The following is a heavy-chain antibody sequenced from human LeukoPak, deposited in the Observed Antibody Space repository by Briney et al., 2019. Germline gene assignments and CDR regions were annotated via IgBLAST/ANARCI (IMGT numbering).Heavy chain of an antibody. CDR3: ARIQSAYSYGYDPFDY. D-gene: IGHD5-18*01. CDR2: IGSTSSNI. J-gene: IGHJ4*02. V-gene: IGHV3-48*01. CDR1: GFTFSTYT. Sequence: GGSLRLSCTGSGFTFSTYTMNWVRQAPGKGLEWVASIGSTSSNINYADSVEGRFTISRDNAKNSLYLQMNSLRAEDTAMYYCARIQSAYSYGYDPFDYWGQGTLVTVSS.